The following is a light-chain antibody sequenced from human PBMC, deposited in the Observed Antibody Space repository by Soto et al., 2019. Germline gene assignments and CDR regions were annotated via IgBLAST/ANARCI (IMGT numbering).Light chain of an antibody. J-gene: IGLJ1*01. CDR3: SSYTSSNTLYV. Sequence: QSALTQPASVSGSPGQSITISCTGSSGDVGGYNYVSWYQHHPGKAPKLMIYDVDNRPSGVSNRFSGSKSGNTASLTISGLQAEDEADYYCSSYTSSNTLYVFGTGTKVTVL. CDR1: SGDVGGYNY. CDR2: DVD. V-gene: IGLV2-14*03.